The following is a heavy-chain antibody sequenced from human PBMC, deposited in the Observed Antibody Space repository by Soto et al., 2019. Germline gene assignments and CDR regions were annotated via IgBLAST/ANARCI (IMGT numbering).Heavy chain of an antibody. CDR3: ATRYCDGDCYSPEYFQH. CDR2: IIPIFGTA. J-gene: IGHJ1*01. V-gene: IGHV1-69*13. Sequence: GASVKVSCKASGGTFSSYAISWVRQAPGQGLEWMGGIIPIFGTANYAQKFQGRVTITADESTSTAYMELSSLRSEDTAVYYCATRYCDGDCYSPEYFQHWGQGTLVTVSS. D-gene: IGHD2-21*02. CDR1: GGTFSSYA.